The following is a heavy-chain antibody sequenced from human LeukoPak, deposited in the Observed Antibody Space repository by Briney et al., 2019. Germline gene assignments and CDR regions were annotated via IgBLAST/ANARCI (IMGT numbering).Heavy chain of an antibody. J-gene: IGHJ4*02. D-gene: IGHD2-2*01. Sequence: GGSLRLSCAASEFTFSSYAMSWVRQAPGKGLEWVSAISDSGGSTYYADSVKGRFAVSRDNSKNTMYLQMNSLRAEDTAVYYCAKDRRACSSSSCYYRFDYWGQGTLVTVSS. CDR2: ISDSGGST. CDR3: AKDRRACSSSSCYYRFDY. V-gene: IGHV3-23*01. CDR1: EFTFSSYA.